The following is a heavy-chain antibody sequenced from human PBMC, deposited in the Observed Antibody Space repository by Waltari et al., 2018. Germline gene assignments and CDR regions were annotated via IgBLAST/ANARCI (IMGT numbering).Heavy chain of an antibody. CDR1: GSTFTDFF. V-gene: IGHV1-2*06. D-gene: IGHD3-3*01. Sequence: QVQLVQSGAEVKKSGASVKVSCKASGSTFTDFFIHWVRQAPGQGLEWMGRINPNSDDTSYAQRFQGRVTMTGDTSITTAYMELTGLRSDDTAIYYCARSGGGTTTFGVAEWGQGSLVTVSS. CDR2: INPNSDDT. J-gene: IGHJ4*02. CDR3: ARSGGGTTTFGVAE.